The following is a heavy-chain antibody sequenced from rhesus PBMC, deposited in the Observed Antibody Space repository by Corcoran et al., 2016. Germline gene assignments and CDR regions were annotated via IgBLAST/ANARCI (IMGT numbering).Heavy chain of an antibody. Sequence: QVQLQESGPGLVKPSETLSLTCAVSGASVSNSWWSWVRQPPGKGLEWIGEINANNDGTYCNPSLKSRVTISKDASKNQFSLKLTSVTAADTAVYYCARVHVHTVHWGQGVLVTVSS. J-gene: IGHJ4*01. V-gene: IGHV4-80*01. CDR3: ARVHVHTVH. CDR2: INANNDGT. D-gene: IGHD5-30*01. CDR1: GASVSNSW.